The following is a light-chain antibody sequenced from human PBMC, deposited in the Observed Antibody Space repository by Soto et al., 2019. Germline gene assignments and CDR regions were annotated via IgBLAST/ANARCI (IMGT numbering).Light chain of an antibody. CDR1: QSVCSN. J-gene: IGKJ4*01. V-gene: IGKV3-15*01. CDR3: QQFNDWPPLT. Sequence: EIVLTQSPATLSVSPGERATLSCRASQSVCSNLAWYQQKPGQAPRLLIHGASTRATGVPARFSGSGSGTDFTLTISSLQSEDFAVYYCQQFNDWPPLTFGGGTRVEIK. CDR2: GAS.